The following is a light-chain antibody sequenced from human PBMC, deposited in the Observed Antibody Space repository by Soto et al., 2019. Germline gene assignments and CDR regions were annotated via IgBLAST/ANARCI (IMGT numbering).Light chain of an antibody. Sequence: EIVLTQSPDTLSLSPGERATLSCRASQSVRSSLAWYQQKPGQAPRLLIYDASNRATGIPARFSGSGSGTDFTLTISSLEPEDFAVYYGQQRINWPPEVPFGPGTKVDIK. J-gene: IGKJ3*01. CDR2: DAS. CDR1: QSVRSS. CDR3: QQRINWPPEVP. V-gene: IGKV3-11*01.